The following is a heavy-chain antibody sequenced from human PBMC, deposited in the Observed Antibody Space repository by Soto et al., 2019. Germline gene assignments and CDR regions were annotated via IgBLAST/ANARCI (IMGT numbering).Heavy chain of an antibody. Sequence: EVQLLESGGGLVQPGGCLRLSCAASGFTFSSYAMTWVRQAPGKGPEWVSGISGSGGRTYYADSVKGRFTISRDTSKNTLYLQMNSLEAEDTAVYYCAKARGDLPYWYFDLWGRGTLVTVSS. J-gene: IGHJ2*01. CDR1: GFTFSSYA. V-gene: IGHV3-23*01. CDR3: AKARGDLPYWYFDL. D-gene: IGHD3-16*01. CDR2: ISGSGGRT.